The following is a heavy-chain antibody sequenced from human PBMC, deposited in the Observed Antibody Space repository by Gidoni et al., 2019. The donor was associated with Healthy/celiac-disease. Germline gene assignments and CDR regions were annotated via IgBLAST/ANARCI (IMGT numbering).Heavy chain of an antibody. Sequence: QVQLQESGPGLVKPSETLSLTCPVPGGSISSYYWSWIRQPPGKGLEWVGYIYYSGSTNYNPSLKSRVTISVDTSKNQFSLKLSSVTAADTAVYYCARLRYFDSTLFDYWGQGTLVTVSS. CDR2: IYYSGST. D-gene: IGHD3-9*01. CDR1: GGSISSYY. J-gene: IGHJ4*02. V-gene: IGHV4-59*01. CDR3: ARLRYFDSTLFDY.